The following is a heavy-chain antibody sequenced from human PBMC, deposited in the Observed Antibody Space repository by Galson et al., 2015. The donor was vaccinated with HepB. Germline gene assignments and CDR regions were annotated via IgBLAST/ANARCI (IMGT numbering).Heavy chain of an antibody. CDR1: GLSFPSHG. Sequence: SLRLSCAASGLSFPSHGMHWVRQAPGKGLEWVALIWFDGSQRYYVDSVKGRFTISRDNSNNIVYLEMNSLRVEDTAVYFCARRLGDYSSLDYWGQGIVVTVSS. D-gene: IGHD3-10*01. V-gene: IGHV3-33*01. J-gene: IGHJ4*02. CDR3: ARRLGDYSSLDY. CDR2: IWFDGSQR.